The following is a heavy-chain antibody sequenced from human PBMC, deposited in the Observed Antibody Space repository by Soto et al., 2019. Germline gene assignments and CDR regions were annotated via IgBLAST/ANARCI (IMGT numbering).Heavy chain of an antibody. CDR3: AMVDVYVTPSPQDV. J-gene: IGHJ6*02. V-gene: IGHV1-18*01. Sequence: QVQLVQSRAEVKNPGASVKVSCKASGYSFTRYGIAWARQAPGQGLEWMGWINTYNGNTNYAQNLQGRVTLTTDTSTSTAYMELTNLTSNDTAIYYCAMVDVYVTPSPQDVWGQGTTVIVSS. D-gene: IGHD3-16*01. CDR2: INTYNGNT. CDR1: GYSFTRYG.